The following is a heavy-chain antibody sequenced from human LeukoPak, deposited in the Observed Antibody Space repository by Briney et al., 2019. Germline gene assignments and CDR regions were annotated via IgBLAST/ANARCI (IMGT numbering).Heavy chain of an antibody. D-gene: IGHD5-18*01. CDR1: GYTFTGYF. Sequence: ASVKVSCKASGYTFTGYFVHWVRQAPGQGLEWMGWINPNSGGTNYAQKFQGRVTMTRDTSISTAYMELSRLRSDDTAMYYCARSLGYGQTLDYFDYWGQGTLVTVSS. V-gene: IGHV1-2*02. CDR3: ARSLGYGQTLDYFDY. J-gene: IGHJ4*02. CDR2: INPNSGGT.